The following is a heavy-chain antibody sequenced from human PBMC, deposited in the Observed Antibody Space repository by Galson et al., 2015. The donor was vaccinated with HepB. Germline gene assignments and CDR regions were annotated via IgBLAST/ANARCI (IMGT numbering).Heavy chain of an antibody. Sequence: SLRLSCAASGFTFSSYSMNWVRQAPGKGLEWVSSISSSSSYIYYADSVKGRFTISRDNAKNSLYLQMNSLRAEDTAVYYCARSMVRGVIILDAFDIWGQGTMVTVSS. CDR1: GFTFSSYS. J-gene: IGHJ3*02. CDR2: ISSSSSYI. CDR3: ARSMVRGVIILDAFDI. D-gene: IGHD3-10*01. V-gene: IGHV3-21*01.